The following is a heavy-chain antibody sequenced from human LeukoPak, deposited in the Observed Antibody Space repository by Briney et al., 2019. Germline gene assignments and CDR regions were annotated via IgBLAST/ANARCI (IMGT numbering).Heavy chain of an antibody. J-gene: IGHJ6*03. Sequence: GASVKVSCKASGYTFTSYYMHWVRQAPGQGLEWMGIINPSGGSTSYAQKFQGRVTMTRDMSTSTVYMELSSLRSEDTAVYYCARGDVLLFLEWSYYYYYYMDVWGKGTTVTVSS. CDR3: ARGDVLLFLEWSYYYYYYMDV. V-gene: IGHV1-46*01. CDR1: GYTFTSYY. CDR2: INPSGGST. D-gene: IGHD3-3*01.